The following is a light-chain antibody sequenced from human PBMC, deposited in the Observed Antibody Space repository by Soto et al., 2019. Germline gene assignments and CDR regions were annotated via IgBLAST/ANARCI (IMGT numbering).Light chain of an antibody. CDR1: QSLSSSF. CDR2: SSS. J-gene: IGKJ5*01. Sequence: EIGLKQSPGTVSLSQVEGAVRAFRASQSLSSSFLAWYQQKPGQAPRLLIYSSSNRATGIPDRFSGSGSGTDFTLTISRLETEDFAVYYCQQYDSSITFGQGTRLEIK. CDR3: QQYDSSIT. V-gene: IGKV3-20*01.